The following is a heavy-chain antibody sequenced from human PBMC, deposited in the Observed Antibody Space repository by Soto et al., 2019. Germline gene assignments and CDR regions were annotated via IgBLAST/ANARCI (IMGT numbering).Heavy chain of an antibody. V-gene: IGHV4-34*01. D-gene: IGHD5-18*01. CDR1: GGSFSGYY. J-gene: IGHJ4*02. CDR2: INHSGST. Sequence: PSETLSLTCAVYGGSFSGYYWSWIRQPPGKGLEWIGEINHSGSTNYNPSLKSRVTISVDTSKNQFSLKLSSVTAADTAVYYCARGVVDTAMVTTRFYFDYWGQGTLVTV. CDR3: ARGVVDTAMVTTRFYFDY.